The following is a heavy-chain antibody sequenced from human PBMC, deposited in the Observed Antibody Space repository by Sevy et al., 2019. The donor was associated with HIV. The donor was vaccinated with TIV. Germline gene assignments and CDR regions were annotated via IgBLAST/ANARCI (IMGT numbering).Heavy chain of an antibody. Sequence: GGSLRLSCAASGFTFSSYWMHWVRQAPGKGLVWVSRINSDGSSTSYADSVKGRFTISRDNAKNTLYLRMNSLRAEDTAVYYCARDRGTYYYDSSGWGFDPWGQGTLVTVSS. J-gene: IGHJ5*02. CDR3: ARDRGTYYYDSSGWGFDP. CDR1: GFTFSSYW. D-gene: IGHD3-22*01. V-gene: IGHV3-74*01. CDR2: INSDGSST.